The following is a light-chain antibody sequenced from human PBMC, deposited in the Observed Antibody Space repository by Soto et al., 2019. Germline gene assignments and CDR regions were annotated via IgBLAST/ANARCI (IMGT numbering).Light chain of an antibody. V-gene: IGLV1-40*01. J-gene: IGLJ2*01. CDR2: GNS. CDR1: SSYIGAGYD. Sequence: QSVLTQPPSVSGAPGQRVTISCTGSSSYIGAGYDVPWYQQLPGTAPKLLIYGNSNRPSGVPDRFSGSKSGTSASLAITGLQAEDEADYYCQSYDSSLSGDVVFGGGTKVTVL. CDR3: QSYDSSLSGDVV.